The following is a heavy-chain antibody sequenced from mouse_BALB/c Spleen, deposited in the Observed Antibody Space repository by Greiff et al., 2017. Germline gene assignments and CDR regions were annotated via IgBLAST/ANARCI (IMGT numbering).Heavy chain of an antibody. CDR2: ISDGGSYT. CDR3: ARDRGTVVATDYAMDY. D-gene: IGHD1-1*01. Sequence: EVKLVESGGGLVKPGGSLKLSCAASGFTFSDYYMYWVRQTPEKRLEWVATISDGGSYTYYPDSVKGRFTISRDNAKNNLYLQMSSLKSEDTAMYYCARDRGTVVATDYAMDYWGQGTSVTVSS. CDR1: GFTFSDYY. V-gene: IGHV5-4*02. J-gene: IGHJ4*01.